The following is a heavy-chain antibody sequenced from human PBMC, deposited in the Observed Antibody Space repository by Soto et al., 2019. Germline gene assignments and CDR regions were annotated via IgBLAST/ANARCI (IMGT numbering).Heavy chain of an antibody. V-gene: IGHV1-69*04. CDR3: ARDSPIGSTFSGYDAIDY. D-gene: IGHD5-12*01. Sequence: AXVKVSCKTSGGTFSNHIIPWVRQAPGQCLEWMGRVIPLLDITNYAQKFQGRVTITADKSTSTTYLEMNSLRSEDTAVYYCARDSPIGSTFSGYDAIDYWGQGTLVTVSS. J-gene: IGHJ4*02. CDR1: GGTFSNHI. CDR2: VIPLLDIT.